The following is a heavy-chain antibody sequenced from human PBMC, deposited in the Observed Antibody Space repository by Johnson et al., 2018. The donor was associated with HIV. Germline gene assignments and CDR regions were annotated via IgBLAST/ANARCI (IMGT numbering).Heavy chain of an antibody. D-gene: IGHD3-10*01. Sequence: VQLVESGGGLVQPGGSLRLSCAASGFTFSCYDVHWVRQATGKGLEWVSPIGTAGDTYYPGSVKGRFTISRENAKNSLYLQMSSLKTEDTAVYYCTRDRDGVGVSWGQGTMVTVSS. V-gene: IGHV3-13*01. CDR1: GFTFSCYD. J-gene: IGHJ3*01. CDR2: IGTAGDT. CDR3: TRDRDGVGVS.